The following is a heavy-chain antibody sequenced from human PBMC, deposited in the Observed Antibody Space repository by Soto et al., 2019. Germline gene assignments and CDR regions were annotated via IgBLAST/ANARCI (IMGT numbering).Heavy chain of an antibody. Sequence: TLSLTCTVSGGSISSGGYYWSWIRQHQGKGLEWIGYIYYSGTTYYNPSLKSRVTISVDTSKNQFSLKLSSVSAADTALYYCARCSLVVVPAPGFDPWGRGTLVTVSS. CDR3: ARCSLVVVPAPGFDP. V-gene: IGHV4-31*03. CDR2: IYYSGTT. D-gene: IGHD2-2*01. CDR1: GGSISSGGYY. J-gene: IGHJ5*02.